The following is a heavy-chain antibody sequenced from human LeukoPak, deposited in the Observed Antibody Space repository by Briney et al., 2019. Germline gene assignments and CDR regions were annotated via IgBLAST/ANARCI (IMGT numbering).Heavy chain of an antibody. Sequence: GESPKISCKGSGYSFTSYWIGWVRQMPGKGLEWMGIIYPGDSDTRYIPSFQGQVAISADKSISTAYLQWGSLKASDTAMYYCARQDGRARYYFDYWGQGALVTVSS. CDR3: ARQDGRARYYFDY. J-gene: IGHJ4*02. D-gene: IGHD5-24*01. CDR2: IYPGDSDT. V-gene: IGHV5-51*01. CDR1: GYSFTSYW.